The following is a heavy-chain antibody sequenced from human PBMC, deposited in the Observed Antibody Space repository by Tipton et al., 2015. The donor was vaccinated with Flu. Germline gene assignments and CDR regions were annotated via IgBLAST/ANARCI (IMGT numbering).Heavy chain of an antibody. CDR3: ARWGNGIAAYYFDY. D-gene: IGHD6-13*01. CDR1: GGSFSGYY. CDR2: INHSGST. Sequence: TLSLTCAVNGGSFSGYYWSWIRQPPGKGLEWIGEINHSGSTNYNPSLKSRVTISVDTSKNQFSLKLSSVTAADTAVYYCARWGNGIAAYYFDYWGQGTLATVSS. J-gene: IGHJ4*02. V-gene: IGHV4-34*01.